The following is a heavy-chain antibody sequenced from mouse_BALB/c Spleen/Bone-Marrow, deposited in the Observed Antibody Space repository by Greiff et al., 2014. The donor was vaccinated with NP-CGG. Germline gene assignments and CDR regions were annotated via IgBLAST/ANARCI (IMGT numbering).Heavy chain of an antibody. J-gene: IGHJ4*01. V-gene: IGHV2-2*02. Sequence: VHLVESGPGLVQPSQSLSITCTVSGFSLTSYGVHWVRQSPGKGLEWLGVIWSGGSTDYNAAFISRLSISKDNSRSQVFFKMNSLQTNDTAIYYCARNPIRRDAMDYWGQGTSVTVSS. CDR3: ARNPIRRDAMDY. D-gene: IGHD2-12*01. CDR1: GFSLTSYG. CDR2: IWSGGST.